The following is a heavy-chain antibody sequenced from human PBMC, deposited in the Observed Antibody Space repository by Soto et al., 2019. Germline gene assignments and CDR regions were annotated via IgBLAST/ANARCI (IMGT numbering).Heavy chain of an antibody. CDR1: GFTFSTYG. J-gene: IGHJ5*01. Sequence: GGSLRLSCAASGFTFSTYGMHWVRQAPGKGLEWVSAISGSGGSTYYADSVKGRFTISRDNSKNMLYLQMNSLRAEDTAIYYCAREPYSSGWFDYWGQGTLVTVSS. CDR3: AREPYSSGWFDY. V-gene: IGHV3-23*01. CDR2: ISGSGGST. D-gene: IGHD6-19*01.